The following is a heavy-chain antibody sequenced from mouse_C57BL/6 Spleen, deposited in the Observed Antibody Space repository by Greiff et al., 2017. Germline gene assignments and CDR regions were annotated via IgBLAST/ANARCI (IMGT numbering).Heavy chain of an antibody. CDR1: GYTFTSYW. V-gene: IGHV1-59*01. J-gene: IGHJ2*01. D-gene: IGHD1-1*01. Sequence: QVQLQQPGAELVRPGTSVKLSCKASGYTFTSYWMHWVKQRPGQGLEWIGVIDPSDSYTNYNQKFKGKATLTVDTSSSTAYMQLSSLTSEDSAFYYCAREGITTVVATGYFDYWGQGTTLTVSS. CDR3: AREGITTVVATGYFDY. CDR2: IDPSDSYT.